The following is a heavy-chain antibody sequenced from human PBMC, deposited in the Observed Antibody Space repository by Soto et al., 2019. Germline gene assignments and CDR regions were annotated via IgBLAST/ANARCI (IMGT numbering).Heavy chain of an antibody. Sequence: ASVKFSCKASGYTFTSYYMHWVRQAPGQGLEWMGIINPSGGSTSYAQKFQGRVTMTRDTSTSTVYMELSSLRSEDTAVYYCARGEELPNYYYGMDVWGQGTTVTVSS. CDR2: INPSGGST. CDR1: GYTFTSYY. V-gene: IGHV1-46*01. J-gene: IGHJ6*02. D-gene: IGHD1-26*01. CDR3: ARGEELPNYYYGMDV.